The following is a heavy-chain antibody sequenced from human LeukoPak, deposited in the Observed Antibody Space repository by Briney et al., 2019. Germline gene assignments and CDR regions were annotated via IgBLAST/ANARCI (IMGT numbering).Heavy chain of an antibody. Sequence: PSETLSLTCTVSGGSVSSGSYYWSWIRQPPGKGLEWIGYIYYSGSTNYNPSLKSRVTISVDTSKNQFSLKLSSVTAADTAVYYCARHAVTTGFYFDYWGQGTLVTVSS. CDR3: ARHAVTTGFYFDY. J-gene: IGHJ4*02. D-gene: IGHD4-17*01. CDR2: IYYSGST. CDR1: GGSVSSGSYY. V-gene: IGHV4-61*01.